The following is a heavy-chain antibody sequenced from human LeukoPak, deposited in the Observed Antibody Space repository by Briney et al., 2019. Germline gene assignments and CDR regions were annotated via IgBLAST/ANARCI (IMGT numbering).Heavy chain of an antibody. CDR3: AREQYSSSSEVDAFDV. D-gene: IGHD6-6*01. V-gene: IGHV1-2*02. Sequence: ASVKVSCKASGGTFSSYAINWVRQATGQGLEWMGWINPNSGGTNYAQKFQGRVTMTRDTSISTAYMELSRLRSDDTAVYYCAREQYSSSSEVDAFDVWGQGTMVTVSS. J-gene: IGHJ3*01. CDR1: GGTFSSYA. CDR2: INPNSGGT.